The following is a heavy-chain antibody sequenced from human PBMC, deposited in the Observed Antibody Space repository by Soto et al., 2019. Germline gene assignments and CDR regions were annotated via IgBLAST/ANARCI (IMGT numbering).Heavy chain of an antibody. CDR1: GFTFSSYA. Sequence: QVQLVESGGGVVQPGRSLRLSCAASGFTFSSYAMHWVRQAPGKGLERVEVISNDGSNKYYADSVKGRFTISRDNSKSPLDLLMDSLSADNTSVYYCAIAAVAGRRSVSFSFWGQRTMVTFSS. D-gene: IGHD6-19*01. CDR2: ISNDGSNK. CDR3: AIAAVAGRRSVSFSF. J-gene: IGHJ3*01. V-gene: IGHV3-30-3*01.